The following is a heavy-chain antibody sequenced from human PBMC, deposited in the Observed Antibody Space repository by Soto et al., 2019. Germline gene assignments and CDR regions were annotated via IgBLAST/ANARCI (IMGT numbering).Heavy chain of an antibody. CDR3: ARGDPWSANADDMDV. D-gene: IGHD3-3*01. J-gene: IGHJ6*02. CDR1: GFTFRSYS. CDR2: ISSSSGTI. Sequence: EVQLVESGGGLVQPGGSLRLSCVASGFTFRSYSLNWVRQAPGKGLEWVSYISSSSGTIYYADSVKGRFTISRDNAENSLYLQMNSLRDDDTAVYYCARGDPWSANADDMDVWGQGTTVTVSS. V-gene: IGHV3-48*02.